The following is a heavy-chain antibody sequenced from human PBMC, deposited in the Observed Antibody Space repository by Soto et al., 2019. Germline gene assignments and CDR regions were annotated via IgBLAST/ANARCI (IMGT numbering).Heavy chain of an antibody. CDR3: APRIAGAPHRNNNWFDP. CDR1: PLPLTTSGVG. CDR2: IYWDDEK. V-gene: IGHV2-5*02. Sequence: ALTLVNTTPTLTLTSTCFPLPLTTSGVGLARFRQPPGKALEWLALIYWDDEKRYSPFLKSRLTIIKDTFNNQVILIMTNVDLVDTGTYYCAPRIAGAPHRNNNWFDPWGQGT. D-gene: IGHD1-26*01. J-gene: IGHJ5*02.